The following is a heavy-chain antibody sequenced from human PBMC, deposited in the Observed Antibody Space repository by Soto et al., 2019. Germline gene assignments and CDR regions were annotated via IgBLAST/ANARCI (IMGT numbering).Heavy chain of an antibody. Sequence: QVQLQESGPGLVKPSQTLSLTCTVSGGSISSGSYYWSWIRQHPGKGLEWIGYIYYSGSTFYNPSLKRSVTIAVHTSKNQCSLKVTSVTAADTAVYCCARRDYRYWYFDLWGRGTLVTVSS. CDR3: ARRDYRYWYFDL. D-gene: IGHD4-17*01. CDR2: IYYSGST. J-gene: IGHJ2*01. CDR1: GGSISSGSYY. V-gene: IGHV4-31*03.